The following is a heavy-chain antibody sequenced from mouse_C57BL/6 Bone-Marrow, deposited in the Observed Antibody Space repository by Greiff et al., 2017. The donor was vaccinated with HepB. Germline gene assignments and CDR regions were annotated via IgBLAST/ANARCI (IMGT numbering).Heavy chain of an antibody. CDR1: GYTFTDYY. Sequence: VQLQQSGAELVRPGASVKLSCKASGYTFTDYYINWVKQRPGQGLEWIARIYPGSGNTYYNEKFKGKATLTAEKSSSTAYMQLSSLTSEDSAVYFCARSGSNPWFAYWGQGTLVTVSA. CDR3: ARSGSNPWFAY. D-gene: IGHD1-1*01. J-gene: IGHJ3*01. V-gene: IGHV1-76*01. CDR2: IYPGSGNT.